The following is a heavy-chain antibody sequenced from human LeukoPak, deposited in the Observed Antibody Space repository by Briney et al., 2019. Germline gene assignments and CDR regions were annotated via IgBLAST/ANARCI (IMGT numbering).Heavy chain of an antibody. V-gene: IGHV4-34*01. CDR2: INHSGST. D-gene: IGHD2-2*01. J-gene: IGHJ4*02. Sequence: SETLSLTCAVYGGSFSGYYWSWIRQPPGKGLEWIGEINHSGSTNYNPSLKSRVTISVDTSKNQFSLKLSSVTAADTAVYYCASEENCSSTSCYAYSGQGTLVTVSS. CDR3: ASEENCSSTSCYAY. CDR1: GGSFSGYY.